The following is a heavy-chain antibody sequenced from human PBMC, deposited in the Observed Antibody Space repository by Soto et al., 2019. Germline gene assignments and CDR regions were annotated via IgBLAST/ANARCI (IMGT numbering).Heavy chain of an antibody. CDR1: GFSFTTTGVA. CDR3: AHSDGGYEIIYFDF. J-gene: IGHJ4*02. V-gene: IGHV2-5*01. Sequence: DSGATLVNPTQTLTLTCTFSGFSFTTTGVAVGWIRQTPGGALEWLTLIYYNDDRRFSPSLKTRLTITGDTSKNQVVLSLTNVDPGDTATYFCAHSDGGYEIIYFDFWGQGIPVTVSS. CDR2: IYYNDDR. D-gene: IGHD5-12*01.